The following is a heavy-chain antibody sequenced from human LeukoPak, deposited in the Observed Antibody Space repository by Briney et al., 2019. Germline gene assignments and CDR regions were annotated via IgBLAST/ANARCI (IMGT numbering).Heavy chain of an antibody. D-gene: IGHD3-22*01. V-gene: IGHV3-23*01. CDR3: ARWPHYYDSSGYPYYFDY. CDR1: GFTFSSYA. J-gene: IGHJ4*02. Sequence: GGSLRLSCAASGFTFSSYAMSWVRQAPGKGLEWVSAISGSGGSTYYADSVKGRFTISRDNSKNTLYLQTNSLRAEDTAVYYCARWPHYYDSSGYPYYFDYWGQGTLVTVSS. CDR2: ISGSGGST.